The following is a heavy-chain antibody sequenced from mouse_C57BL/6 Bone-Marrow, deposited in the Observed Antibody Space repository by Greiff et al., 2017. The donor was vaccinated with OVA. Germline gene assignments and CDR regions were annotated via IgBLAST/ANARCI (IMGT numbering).Heavy chain of an antibody. Sequence: EVQGVESGEGLVKPGGSLKLSCAASGFTFSSYAMSWVRQTPEKRLEWVAYISSGGDNIYYADTVKGRFTISRDNARNTLYLQMSILRSEDTAIYYCTKLLDAMDYWGQGTSVTVSS. CDR1: GFTFSSYA. CDR2: ISSGGDNI. CDR3: TKLLDAMDY. D-gene: IGHD1-1*01. V-gene: IGHV5-9-1*02. J-gene: IGHJ4*01.